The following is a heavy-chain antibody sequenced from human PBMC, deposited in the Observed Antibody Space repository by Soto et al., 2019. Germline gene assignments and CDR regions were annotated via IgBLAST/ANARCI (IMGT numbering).Heavy chain of an antibody. CDR2: FCYTGST. D-gene: IGHD3-22*01. V-gene: IGHV4-59*01. CDR3: AKSHYDSSGYYIIDH. J-gene: IGHJ5*02. Sequence: PSETLSLTSTVSGGSISGRCWSWVRQSPGKGLEWIGYFCYTGSTNYNPSLKSRVTISVDRSKTQCSLKLTSVTAADTAVYYCAKSHYDSSGYYIIDHWGQGTLVTVSS. CDR1: GGSISGRC.